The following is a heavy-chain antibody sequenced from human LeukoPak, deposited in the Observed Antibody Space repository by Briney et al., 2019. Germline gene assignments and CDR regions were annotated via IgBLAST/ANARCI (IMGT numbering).Heavy chain of an antibody. J-gene: IGHJ4*02. V-gene: IGHV1-18*01. D-gene: IGHD3-10*01. Sequence: SVKVSCKASGYTLTSHGISWVRQAPGQGLEWMGWISFYDGNTNYAQKLQGRMTMTTDTSTSTAYMELRSLRSDDTAVYYCARDQSPRGIDYWGQGTLVTVPS. CDR2: ISFYDGNT. CDR1: GYTLTSHG. CDR3: ARDQSPRGIDY.